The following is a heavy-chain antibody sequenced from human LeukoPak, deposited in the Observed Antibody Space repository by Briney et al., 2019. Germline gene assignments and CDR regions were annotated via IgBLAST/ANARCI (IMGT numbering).Heavy chain of an antibody. V-gene: IGHV3-30-3*01. CDR2: ISYDGSNK. D-gene: IGHD3-3*01. CDR1: GFTFSSYA. J-gene: IGHJ1*01. CDR3: ARDATIYYDFWSSLEH. Sequence: PGGSLRLSCAASGFTFSSYAMHWVRQAPGKGLEWVAVISYDGSNKYYADSVKGRFTISRDNSKNTLYLQMNSLRAEDTAVYYCARDATIYYDFWSSLEHWGQGTLVTVSS.